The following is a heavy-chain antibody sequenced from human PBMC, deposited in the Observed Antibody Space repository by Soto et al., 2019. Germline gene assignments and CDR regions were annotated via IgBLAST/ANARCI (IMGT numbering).Heavy chain of an antibody. CDR1: GFTFSHYG. Sequence: GGSLRLSCAASGFTFSHYGMHWVRQAPGKGLEWVAVILHDGSNKYYGDSVKGRFTVSRDNSNNTLYLQMNSMRVEDTAVYYCARDRDSSGYYLDSWGQGTLVPVSS. V-gene: IGHV3-30*03. D-gene: IGHD3-22*01. CDR3: ARDRDSSGYYLDS. J-gene: IGHJ4*02. CDR2: ILHDGSNK.